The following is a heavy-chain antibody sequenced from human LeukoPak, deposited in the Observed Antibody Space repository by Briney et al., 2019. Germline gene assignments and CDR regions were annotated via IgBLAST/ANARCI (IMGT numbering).Heavy chain of an antibody. J-gene: IGHJ4*02. D-gene: IGHD3-22*01. CDR3: ARDIGAMIVVVTLDY. CDR2: LWYDGSNK. Sequence: GGSLRLSCAASGFTFSSYGMHWVRQAPGKGLEWVAVLWYDGSNKYYADSVKGRFTISRDNSKNTLYLQMSSLRAEDTAVYYCARDIGAMIVVVTLDYWGQGTLVTVSS. CDR1: GFTFSSYG. V-gene: IGHV3-33*01.